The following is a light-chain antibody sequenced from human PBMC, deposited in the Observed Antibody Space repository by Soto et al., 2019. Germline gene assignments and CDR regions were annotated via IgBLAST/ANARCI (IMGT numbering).Light chain of an antibody. J-gene: IGLJ2*01. CDR3: SSYAGTSTFVV. V-gene: IGLV2-23*02. CDR2: EVT. CDR1: SSDVGSYNI. Sequence: QSALTQPASVSGSPGQSITICCTGTSSDVGSYNIVSWYQQHPGKAPKLMIQEVTKRTSGVSNRFSGSKSGNTASLTISGLQAEDEADYYCSSYAGTSTFVVFGGGTKLTVL.